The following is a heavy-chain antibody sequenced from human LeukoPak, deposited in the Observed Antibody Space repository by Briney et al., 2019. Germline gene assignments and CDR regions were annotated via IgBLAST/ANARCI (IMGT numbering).Heavy chain of an antibody. CDR1: GYSISSGYY. CDR3: ARADYSSTWSHDYYYMAV. D-gene: IGHD6-13*01. Sequence: SETLSLTCTVSGYSISSGYYGGWIRRPPGKGLEWIGSNYHSGSTYYNPSLKSRVTISVDTSKTPFSLKLSSLTAADTAVYYCARADYSSTWSHDYYYMAVWGKGTTVTVSS. J-gene: IGHJ6*03. V-gene: IGHV4-38-2*02. CDR2: NYHSGST.